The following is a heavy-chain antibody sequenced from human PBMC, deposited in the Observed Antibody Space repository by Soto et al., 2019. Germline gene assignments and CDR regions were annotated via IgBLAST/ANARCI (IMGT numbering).Heavy chain of an antibody. Sequence: EVQLLESGGGLVQPGGSLRLSCAASGFTFSSYAMSWVRQAPGKGLEWVSAISGSGGSTYYADSVKGRFTISRDNSRNTLYLHMNSLRGEDADVYYCVRGTRDWDGVDYWGQGSLVTVSS. V-gene: IGHV3-23*01. CDR3: VRGTRDWDGVDY. J-gene: IGHJ4*02. CDR2: ISGSGGST. CDR1: GFTFSSYA. D-gene: IGHD1-1*01.